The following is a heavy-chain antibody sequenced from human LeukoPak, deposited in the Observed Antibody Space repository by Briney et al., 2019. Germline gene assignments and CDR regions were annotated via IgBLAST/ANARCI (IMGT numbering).Heavy chain of an antibody. CDR1: GGSISSYY. J-gene: IGHJ3*02. Sequence: SETLSLTCTVSGGSISSYYWSWIRQPPGKGLEWIGYIYYSGSTTYNPSLKSRVTISVDTSKNQFSLKLSSVTAADTAVYYCARDMGYYDSSGYNHAFDIWGQGTMVTVSS. D-gene: IGHD3-22*01. V-gene: IGHV4-59*01. CDR3: ARDMGYYDSSGYNHAFDI. CDR2: IYYSGST.